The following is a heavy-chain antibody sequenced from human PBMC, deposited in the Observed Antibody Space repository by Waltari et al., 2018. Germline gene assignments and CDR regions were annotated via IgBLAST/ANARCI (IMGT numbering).Heavy chain of an antibody. Sequence: QDQLVQSGHEVKKPGASVKVSCKASGFTLSTSTITWVRQAPGRGLERMGWVSLKYDTTKSAEKFQGRVTLTTDTSPNTVVMELRSLGPDDTALYYCARPLMGVSLDAFDLWGQGTMVTVSS. V-gene: IGHV1-18*04. CDR3: ARPLMGVSLDAFDL. CDR2: VSLKYDTT. J-gene: IGHJ3*01. D-gene: IGHD3-10*01. CDR1: GFTLSTST.